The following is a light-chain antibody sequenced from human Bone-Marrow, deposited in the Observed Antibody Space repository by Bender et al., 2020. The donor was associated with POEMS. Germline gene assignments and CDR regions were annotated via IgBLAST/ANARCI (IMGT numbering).Light chain of an antibody. CDR2: EGS. CDR3: SSYTGSSAI. V-gene: IGLV2-14*02. Sequence: QSALTQPASVSGSPGQSITISCTGTSSDVGSYNLVSWYQHHPAKAPKLMIYEGSKRPSGVSNRFSGSKSGNTASLTISGLQTEDEADYYCSSYTGSSAIFGGGTKLTVL. CDR1: SSDVGSYNL. J-gene: IGLJ2*01.